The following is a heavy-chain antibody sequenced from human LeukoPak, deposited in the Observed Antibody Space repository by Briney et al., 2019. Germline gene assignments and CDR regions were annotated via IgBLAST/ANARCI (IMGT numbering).Heavy chain of an antibody. V-gene: IGHV3-66*01. CDR2: IYIGDST. Sequence: GGSLRLSCAASGFTVSSNYMTWVRQAPGKGLEWVSLIYIGDSTFYADSVKGRFTIFRDSSKNTLYLQMNSLRGEDTAVYYCARVTDGDYPDYWGQGTLVTVSS. D-gene: IGHD4-17*01. CDR1: GFTVSSNY. CDR3: ARVTDGDYPDY. J-gene: IGHJ4*02.